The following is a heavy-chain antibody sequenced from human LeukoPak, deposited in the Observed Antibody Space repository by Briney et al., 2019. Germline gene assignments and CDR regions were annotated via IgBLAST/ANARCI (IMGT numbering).Heavy chain of an antibody. CDR3: AREALFAHHFDY. J-gene: IGHJ4*02. V-gene: IGHV1-2*02. CDR1: GYIFTDYY. Sequence: GASVKVSCKASGYIFTDYYMYWVRQAPGQGLEWMGWINPNSGGTNFAQKFQGRVTVTRDTSISTAYMELSSLKSDDTAVYYRAREALFAHHFDYWGQGTLVTVSS. CDR2: INPNSGGT.